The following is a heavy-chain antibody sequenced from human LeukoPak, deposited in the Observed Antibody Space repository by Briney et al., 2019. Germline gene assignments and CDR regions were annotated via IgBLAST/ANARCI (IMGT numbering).Heavy chain of an antibody. V-gene: IGHV1-18*01. CDR1: GYTFSSYG. J-gene: IGHJ4*02. Sequence: GASVKVSCKASGYTFSSYGISWVRQAPGQGLEWMGWISADNGNTNYVQKFQGRVTMTTDTSTSIAYMELRSLRSDDTAVYYCARALYHTFDYWGQGTLVTVSS. CDR2: ISADNGNT. CDR3: ARALYHTFDY. D-gene: IGHD2-2*01.